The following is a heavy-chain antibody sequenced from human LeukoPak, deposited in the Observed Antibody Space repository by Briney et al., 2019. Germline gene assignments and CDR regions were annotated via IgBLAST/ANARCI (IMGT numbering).Heavy chain of an antibody. Sequence: GESLKISCKGSGYRFTNYWIGWVRQMPGKGLEWMGIIYPGDSDTRYSPSFQGQVTISADKSISTAYLQWSSLKASDTAMYYCARQVVRYYYDSQAFDIWGQGTMVTVSS. CDR1: GYRFTNYW. V-gene: IGHV5-51*01. CDR2: IYPGDSDT. D-gene: IGHD3-22*01. CDR3: ARQVVRYYYDSQAFDI. J-gene: IGHJ3*02.